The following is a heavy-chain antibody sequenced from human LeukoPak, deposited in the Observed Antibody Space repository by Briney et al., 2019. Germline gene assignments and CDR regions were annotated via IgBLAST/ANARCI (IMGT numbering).Heavy chain of an antibody. D-gene: IGHD6-19*01. CDR1: GFSFSTYY. J-gene: IGHJ4*02. CDR3: YASAVVASDY. V-gene: IGHV3-11*01. Sequence: PGGSLRLSCAASGFSFSTYYMGWIRQAPGKGLEWVSYISIGAGTSIYYADSVRGRFFISRDNDKNSLYLQMNSLGAEDTAIYYYYASAVVASDYWRQWTLVTVSS. CDR2: ISIGAGTSI.